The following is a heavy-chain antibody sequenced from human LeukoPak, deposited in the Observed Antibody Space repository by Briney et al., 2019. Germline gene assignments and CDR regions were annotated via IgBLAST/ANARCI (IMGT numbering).Heavy chain of an antibody. J-gene: IGHJ4*02. D-gene: IGHD1-26*01. V-gene: IGHV3-23*01. CDR3: AKDSYTYSGSYYYFDY. CDR1: GFTFTSYA. CDR2: ASGASGLT. Sequence: PGGPLRLSCVASGFTFTSYAMSWVPQAPGKGLEGVSAASGASGLTTSADSVRGRFTVSRDNSKNTVYLPMNRLRAEVSAVYYCAKDSYTYSGSYYYFDYWGQGILVTVSS.